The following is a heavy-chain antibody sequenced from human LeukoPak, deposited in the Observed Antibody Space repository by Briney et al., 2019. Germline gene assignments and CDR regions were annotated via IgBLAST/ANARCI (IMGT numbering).Heavy chain of an antibody. V-gene: IGHV4-34*01. CDR1: GGSFSGYY. D-gene: IGHD6-13*01. CDR2: INHSGST. CDR3: ARGGGIAAAGTNYYMDV. Sequence: SETLSLTCAVYGGSFSGYYWSWIRQPPGKGLEWIGEINHSGSTNYNPSLKSRVTISVDTSKNQFSLKLSSVTAADTAVYYCARGGGIAAAGTNYYMDVWGKGTTVTVSS. J-gene: IGHJ6*03.